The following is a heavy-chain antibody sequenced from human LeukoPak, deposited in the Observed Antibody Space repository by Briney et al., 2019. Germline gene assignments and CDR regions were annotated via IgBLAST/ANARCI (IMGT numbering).Heavy chain of an antibody. CDR1: GFTFSSYS. Sequence: GGSLSCTCAASGFTFSSYSMNWVRQAPGKGLEWVSSISSSSSYIYYADSVKGRFTISRDNAKNSLYLQMNSLRAEDTAVYYCARKGPQGGYNRWGYFDYWGQGTVLTVSS. V-gene: IGHV3-21*01. D-gene: IGHD5-24*01. J-gene: IGHJ4*02. CDR2: ISSSSSYI. CDR3: ARKGPQGGYNRWGYFDY.